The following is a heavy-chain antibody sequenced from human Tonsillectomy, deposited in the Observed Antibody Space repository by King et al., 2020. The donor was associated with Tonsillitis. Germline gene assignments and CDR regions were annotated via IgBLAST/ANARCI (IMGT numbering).Heavy chain of an antibody. J-gene: IGHJ4*02. V-gene: IGHV1-18*01. D-gene: IGHD3-22*01. CDR3: AREYYYDNNRHYYYFDY. CDR1: GYTFATYG. Sequence: QLVQSGAEVKKPGASVKVSCKTSGYTFATYGVTWVRQAPGQGLEWMGWISPDNGNTNYPQKFRARVTMTTDTSTSTAYMEGRSRRSDDTAVYFCAREYYYDNNRHYYYFDYWRQGTQVTVSP. CDR2: ISPDNGNT.